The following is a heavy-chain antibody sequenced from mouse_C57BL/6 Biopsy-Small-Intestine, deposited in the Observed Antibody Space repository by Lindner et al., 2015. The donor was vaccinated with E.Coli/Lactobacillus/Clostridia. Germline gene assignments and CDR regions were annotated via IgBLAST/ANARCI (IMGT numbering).Heavy chain of an antibody. CDR3: ADKGVMGGSHDFYAMDV. Sequence: SVKVSCKASGGTFSMYSISWVRQAPGQGLEWMGRIIPILGKANYAQKFQGRVTITADKSTSTVYMELTSLSSEDTAVYYCADKGVMGGSHDFYAMDVWGQGTTVTVSS. D-gene: IGHD2-12*01. V-gene: IGHV1-53*01. CDR1: GGTFSMYS. CDR2: IIPILGKA. J-gene: IGHJ4*01.